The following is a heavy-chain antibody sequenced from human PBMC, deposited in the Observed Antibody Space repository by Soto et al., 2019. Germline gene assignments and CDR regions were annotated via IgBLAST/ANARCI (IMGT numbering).Heavy chain of an antibody. D-gene: IGHD3-22*01. Sequence: GGSLRLSCAASGFTFSEYDMTWIRQAPGKGLEWVSYISSSSSSTNYADSVKGRFTISRDNAKNSLYLQMNSLRAEDTAVYYCARVNGYYYYGMDVWGQGTTVTVS. V-gene: IGHV3-11*05. CDR2: ISSSSSST. J-gene: IGHJ6*02. CDR3: ARVNGYYYYGMDV. CDR1: GFTFSEYD.